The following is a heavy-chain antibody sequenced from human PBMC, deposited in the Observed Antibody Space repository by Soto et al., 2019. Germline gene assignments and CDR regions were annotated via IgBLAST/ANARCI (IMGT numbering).Heavy chain of an antibody. CDR1: GDSISSGDYY. CDR2: IYYSGTT. CDR3: ARSRYCSSTSCFTLGDYFDS. J-gene: IGHJ4*02. D-gene: IGHD2-2*01. Sequence: SETLSLTCTVSGDSISSGDYYWSWIRQPPGKGLEWIGHIYYSGTTYYNPALKSRVTISVDTSKNQFSLKLSSVTAADTAVYHCARSRYCSSTSCFTLGDYFDSWGQGTLVPVSS. V-gene: IGHV4-30-4*01.